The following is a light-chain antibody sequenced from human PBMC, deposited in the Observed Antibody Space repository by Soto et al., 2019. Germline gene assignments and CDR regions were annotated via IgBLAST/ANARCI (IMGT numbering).Light chain of an antibody. CDR3: GTWDGSLSAGV. CDR1: SSNIGNNY. V-gene: IGLV1-51*01. Sequence: QSVLTQPPSVSAAPGQKVTISCSGSSSNIGNNYVSWYQQLPGTAPKLLIYDNNERPSGIPGRFSGSKSGTSATLGITGLQTGDEADYYCGTWDGSLSAGVFGGGTKLTVL. J-gene: IGLJ2*01. CDR2: DNN.